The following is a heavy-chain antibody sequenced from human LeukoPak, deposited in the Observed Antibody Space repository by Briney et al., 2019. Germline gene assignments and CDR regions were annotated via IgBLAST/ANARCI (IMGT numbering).Heavy chain of an antibody. Sequence: EGSLRLSCAASGFTFSSYGMNWVRQAPGKGLEWVSSISSSSSYIYYADSVKGRFTISRDNAKNSLYLQMNSLRAEDTAVYYCARDSRRLNFDYWGQGTLVTVSS. CDR3: ARDSRRLNFDY. D-gene: IGHD2-21*01. CDR2: ISSSSSYI. CDR1: GFTFSSYG. J-gene: IGHJ4*02. V-gene: IGHV3-21*01.